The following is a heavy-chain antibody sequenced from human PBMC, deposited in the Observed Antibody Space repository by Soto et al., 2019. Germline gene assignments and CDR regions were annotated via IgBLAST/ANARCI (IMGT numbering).Heavy chain of an antibody. V-gene: IGHV4-39*07. Sequence: SETLSLTCTVSGGSISSSNYYWGWIRQPPGKGLEWIGSIYYSGSTYYNPSLKSRVTISVDTSTSQFSLKLSSVTAADTAVYYCAREKGGYSDSSVNCFDPWGQEPWSPSPQ. D-gene: IGHD3-22*01. CDR2: IYYSGST. J-gene: IGHJ5*02. CDR3: AREKGGYSDSSVNCFDP. CDR1: GGSISSSNYY.